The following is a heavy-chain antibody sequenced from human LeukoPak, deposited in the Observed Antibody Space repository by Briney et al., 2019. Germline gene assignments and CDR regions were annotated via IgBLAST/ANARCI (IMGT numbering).Heavy chain of an antibody. Sequence: GGSLRLSCTASGFTSSDYGMTWFRQAPGKGLEWVGCIRSKAYGGSTEYSASVQGRFTISRNDSKSVAYLHMDSLTVEDKAVYYCSRVPIRTVTWIVVLRGHDVFDVWGQGTVVTVSS. D-gene: IGHD3-22*01. CDR2: IRSKAYGGST. J-gene: IGHJ3*01. CDR1: GFTSSDYG. CDR3: SRVPIRTVTWIVVLRGHDVFDV. V-gene: IGHV3-49*03.